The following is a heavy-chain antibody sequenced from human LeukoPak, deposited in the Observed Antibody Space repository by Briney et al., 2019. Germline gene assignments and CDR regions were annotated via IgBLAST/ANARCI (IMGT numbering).Heavy chain of an antibody. Sequence: GGPLRLSCAASGFTFSGSAMHWVRQASGKGLEWVGRIRSKANSYATAYAASVKGRFTISRDDSKNTAYLQMNSLKTEDTAVYYCTRPSVAGTGPPDYWGQGTLVTVSS. CDR1: GFTFSGSA. J-gene: IGHJ4*02. CDR2: IRSKANSYAT. D-gene: IGHD6-19*01. CDR3: TRPSVAGTGPPDY. V-gene: IGHV3-73*01.